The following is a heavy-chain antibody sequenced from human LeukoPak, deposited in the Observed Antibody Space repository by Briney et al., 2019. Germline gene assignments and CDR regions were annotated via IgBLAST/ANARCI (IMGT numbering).Heavy chain of an antibody. J-gene: IGHJ4*02. Sequence: SSETLSLTCAVSGGSISSGGYSWSWIRQPPGKGLEWIVYIYHSGSTYYNPSLNPRVTISLDRSKNQFSLELSSVTAADTAAYYCARGVEGFDYWGQGTLVTVSS. CDR2: IYHSGST. V-gene: IGHV4-30-2*01. CDR3: ARGVEGFDY. CDR1: GGSISSGGYS.